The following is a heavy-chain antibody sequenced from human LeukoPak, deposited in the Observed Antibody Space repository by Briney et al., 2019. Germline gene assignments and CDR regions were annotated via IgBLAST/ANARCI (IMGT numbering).Heavy chain of an antibody. Sequence: GGSLRLSCAASGFTFSSYGMHWARQAPGKGLEWVAVIWYDGSNKYYADSVKGRFTISRDNSKNTLYLQMNSLRAEDTAVYYCARAPELVDYGMDVWGQGTTVTVSS. J-gene: IGHJ6*02. CDR3: ARAPELVDYGMDV. CDR2: IWYDGSNK. CDR1: GFTFSSYG. V-gene: IGHV3-33*01. D-gene: IGHD3-9*01.